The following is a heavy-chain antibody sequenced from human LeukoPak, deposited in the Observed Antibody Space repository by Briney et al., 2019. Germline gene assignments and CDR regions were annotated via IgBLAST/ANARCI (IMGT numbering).Heavy chain of an antibody. CDR2: IYHSGST. CDR1: GGSVSSDTYY. V-gene: IGHV4-61*01. Sequence: SETLSLTCTVSGGSVSSDTYYWSWIRQPPGKGLEWIGYIYHSGSTNYNPSLKSRVTTSVDTSKKQFSLKLSSVTAADTAVYYCARLAMVRGVGVWFDPWGQGTLVTVSS. CDR3: ARLAMVRGVGVWFDP. J-gene: IGHJ5*02. D-gene: IGHD3-10*01.